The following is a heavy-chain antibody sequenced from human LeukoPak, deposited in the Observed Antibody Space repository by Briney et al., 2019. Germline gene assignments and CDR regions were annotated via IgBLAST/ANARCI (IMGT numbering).Heavy chain of an antibody. D-gene: IGHD3-10*01. CDR1: GFTFSSYA. Sequence: GGSLRLSCAASGFTFSSYAMHWVRQAPGKGLEWVAVISYDGSNKYYADSVKGRFTISRDNSKNTLYLQMNSLRAEDTAVYYCARDLGRFGVTDYWGQGTLVTVSS. CDR2: ISYDGSNK. CDR3: ARDLGRFGVTDY. V-gene: IGHV3-30*04. J-gene: IGHJ4*02.